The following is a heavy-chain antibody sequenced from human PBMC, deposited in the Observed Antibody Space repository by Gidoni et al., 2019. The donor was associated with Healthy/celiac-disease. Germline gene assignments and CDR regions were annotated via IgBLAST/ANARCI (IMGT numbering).Heavy chain of an antibody. CDR1: GFSLSTSGVG. V-gene: IGHV2-5*01. Sequence: ITLKESGPTLVKPTQTLTLTCPFSGFSLSTSGVGVGWIRQPPGKALEWLALIYWNDDKRYSPPLKSRLTITKDTSKNQVVLTMTNMDPVDTATYYCAHRPSYGGNSPGGGGAFDYWGQGTLVTVSS. CDR3: AHRPSYGGNSPGGGGAFDY. J-gene: IGHJ4*02. CDR2: IYWNDDK. D-gene: IGHD4-17*01.